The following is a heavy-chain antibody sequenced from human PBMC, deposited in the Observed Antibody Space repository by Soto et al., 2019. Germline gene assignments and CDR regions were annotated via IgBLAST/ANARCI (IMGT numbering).Heavy chain of an antibody. D-gene: IGHD6-19*01. Sequence: GGSLRLSCAASGFTFSSYGMHWVRQAPGKGLEWVAVISYDGSNKYYADSVKGRFTISRDNSKNTLYLQMNSLRAEDTAVYYCAKGNKGSGWFDYWGQGTLVTVSS. CDR1: GFTFSSYG. J-gene: IGHJ4*02. CDR2: ISYDGSNK. V-gene: IGHV3-30*18. CDR3: AKGNKGSGWFDY.